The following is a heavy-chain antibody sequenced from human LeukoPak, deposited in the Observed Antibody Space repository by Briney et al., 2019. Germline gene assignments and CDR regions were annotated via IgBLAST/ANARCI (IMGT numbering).Heavy chain of an antibody. CDR1: GFTFSSYS. V-gene: IGHV3-21*01. Sequence: GGSLRLSCAASGFTFSSYSMTWVRQAPGKGLEWVSSISSSSSYICYADSVKGRFTISRDNAKNSLYLQMNSMRAEDTAVYYCARDPYCSSTSCYGWFDPWGQGTLVTVSS. J-gene: IGHJ5*02. CDR3: ARDPYCSSTSCYGWFDP. D-gene: IGHD2-2*01. CDR2: ISSSSSYI.